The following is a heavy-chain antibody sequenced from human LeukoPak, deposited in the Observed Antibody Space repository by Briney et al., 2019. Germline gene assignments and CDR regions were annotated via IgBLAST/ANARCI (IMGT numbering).Heavy chain of an antibody. V-gene: IGHV3-23*01. CDR3: AKAAIVVVPADLYYFDY. J-gene: IGHJ4*02. Sequence: QPGGSLRLSCAASGFTFSSYAMSWVRQAPGKGLEWVSAISGSGGSTYYADSVKGRFTISRDNSKNTLYLQMNSLRAEDTAVYYCAKAAIVVVPADLYYFDYWGQGTLVTVSS. CDR2: ISGSGGST. D-gene: IGHD2-2*01. CDR1: GFTFSSYA.